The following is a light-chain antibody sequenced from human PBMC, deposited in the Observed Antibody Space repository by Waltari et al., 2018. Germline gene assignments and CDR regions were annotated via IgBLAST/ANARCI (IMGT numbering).Light chain of an antibody. CDR3: GTWDNSLNGGV. CDR2: DEN. V-gene: IGLV1-51*01. CDR1: GSNIGHKY. Sequence: QSVLTQPPSVSAAPGQKVTISCSGSGSNIGHKYVSWYQQFPGTVPKLLIYDENKRPSGIPDRFSGSKSGTSATLGITGLQTGDEADYYCGTWDNSLNGGVFGGGTKLTVL. J-gene: IGLJ2*01.